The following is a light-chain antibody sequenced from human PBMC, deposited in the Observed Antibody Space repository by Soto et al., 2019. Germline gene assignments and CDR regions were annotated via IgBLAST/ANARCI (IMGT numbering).Light chain of an antibody. CDR1: QGISSW. Sequence: DIPMTQSPSSVSASVGDRVTITCRASQGISSWLAWYQQKPGKAPKLLIYATSSLQSGVPSRFSVSGSVTDFTLTNSSLPPKDFATYYCQQDNSFPLTISGGTKVESK. CDR3: QQDNSFPLT. V-gene: IGKV1-12*01. J-gene: IGKJ4*01. CDR2: ATS.